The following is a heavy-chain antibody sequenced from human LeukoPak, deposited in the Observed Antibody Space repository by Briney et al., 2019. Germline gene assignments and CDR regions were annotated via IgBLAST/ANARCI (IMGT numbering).Heavy chain of an antibody. CDR1: GFTFSSYA. J-gene: IGHJ4*02. V-gene: IGHV3-21*01. Sequence: PGGSLRLSCAASGFTFSSYAMNWVRQAPGKGLEWVSSISSSSSYIYYADSVKGRFTISRDNAKNSLYLQMNSLRAEDTAVYYCAGTYGDDPSNFDYWGQGTLVTVSS. D-gene: IGHD4-17*01. CDR2: ISSSSSYI. CDR3: AGTYGDDPSNFDY.